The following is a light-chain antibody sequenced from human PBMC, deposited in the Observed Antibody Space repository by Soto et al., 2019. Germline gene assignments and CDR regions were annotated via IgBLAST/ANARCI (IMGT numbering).Light chain of an antibody. J-gene: IGKJ3*01. CDR2: DAS. V-gene: IGKV3-11*01. CDR3: QQLYNWPLT. CDR1: QSISSY. Sequence: EIVLTQSPGTLSLSPGERATLSCRASQSISSYLAWYQQKPGQAPRLLIYDASNRATGIPARFSGSGSGTDFTLTISILAPEDFAIYYCQQLYNWPLTFGPGTKVDIK.